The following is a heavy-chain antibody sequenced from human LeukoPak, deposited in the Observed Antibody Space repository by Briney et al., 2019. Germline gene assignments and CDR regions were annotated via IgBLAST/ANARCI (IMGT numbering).Heavy chain of an antibody. D-gene: IGHD5-18*01. CDR3: ARQVDTSMALPDY. Sequence: GASVKVSCKASGYTFTSYGISRVRQAPGQGLEWMGWISAYNGNTNSAQKVQGRVTLTTDTSTSTAYMELRSLRSDDTAVYYCARQVDTSMALPDYWAREPWSPSPQ. CDR1: GYTFTSYG. J-gene: IGHJ4*02. CDR2: ISAYNGNT. V-gene: IGHV1-18*01.